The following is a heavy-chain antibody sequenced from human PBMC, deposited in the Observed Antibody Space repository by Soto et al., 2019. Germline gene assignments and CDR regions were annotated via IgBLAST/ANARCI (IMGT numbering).Heavy chain of an antibody. CDR2: IWSDGNKE. V-gene: IGHV3-33*01. Sequence: QVQLVESGGGVVQPGRSLRLSCVGSGFPFWHYGMHWVRQAPGKGLEWVAVIWSDGNKESYADSVKGRFAISRDNSNDTLYVEVHSLRVEYTAVYFCARDRNGGWFHMDVWGQGTTVSVSS. CDR1: GFPFWHYG. CDR3: ARDRNGGWFHMDV. D-gene: IGHD6-19*01. J-gene: IGHJ6*02.